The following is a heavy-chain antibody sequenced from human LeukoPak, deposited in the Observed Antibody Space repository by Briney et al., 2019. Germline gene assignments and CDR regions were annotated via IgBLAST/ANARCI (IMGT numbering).Heavy chain of an antibody. CDR1: GFTFSNYA. CDR2: ISGSDYA. Sequence: PGGSLRLSCAASGFTFSNYAMGWVRQAPGKGLEWVSGISGSDYAYYTDSVKGRFTISRDNSKNTLYLQTNTLRAEDTAVYYCAKGSRASRPYYFDFWGQGTLVTVSS. D-gene: IGHD3-10*01. J-gene: IGHJ4*02. V-gene: IGHV3-23*01. CDR3: AKGSRASRPYYFDF.